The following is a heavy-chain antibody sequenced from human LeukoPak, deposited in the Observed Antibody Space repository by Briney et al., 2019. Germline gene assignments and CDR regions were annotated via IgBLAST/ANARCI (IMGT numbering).Heavy chain of an antibody. CDR2: INPNGGGT. D-gene: IGHD6-19*01. CDR3: ARENNSGWYRKAAFDY. Sequence: ASVKVSCKSSGYTFTDYYMHWVRQAPGQGLECMWGINPNGGGTNFAQSFQGRVTMTRDTSISTAYMELSSLRSDDTAIYYCARENNSGWYRKAAFDYWGQGNLVTVTS. J-gene: IGHJ4*02. V-gene: IGHV1-2*02. CDR1: GYTFTDYY.